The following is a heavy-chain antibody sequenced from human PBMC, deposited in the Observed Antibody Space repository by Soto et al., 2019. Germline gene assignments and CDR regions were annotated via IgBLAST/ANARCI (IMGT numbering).Heavy chain of an antibody. CDR3: ATHPSSLK. CDR1: GFTVFNNY. V-gene: IGHV3-53*02. CDR2: IFSGGST. Sequence: EVQLVETGGGLVQPGGSLRLSCAASGFTVFNNYMSWVRQAPGGGLEWVSVIFSGGSTSYADSVKGRFTVSRDSSKNTLYLQMNSLRADDTAVYYCATHPSSLKWGQGTLVTVSP. J-gene: IGHJ4*02.